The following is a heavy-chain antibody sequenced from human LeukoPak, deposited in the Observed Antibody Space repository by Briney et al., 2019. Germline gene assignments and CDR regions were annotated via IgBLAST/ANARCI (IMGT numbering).Heavy chain of an antibody. D-gene: IGHD1-26*01. CDR1: GGTFSSYA. CDR2: IIPIFGTA. V-gene: IGHV1-69*13. CDR3: ARERGPVGIVGATFDY. J-gene: IGHJ4*02. Sequence: SVKVSCKASGGTFSSYAISWVRQAPGQGLEWIGGIIPIFGTANYAQKFQGRVTITADESTSTAYMELSSLRSEDTAVYYCARERGPVGIVGATFDYWGQGTLVTVSS.